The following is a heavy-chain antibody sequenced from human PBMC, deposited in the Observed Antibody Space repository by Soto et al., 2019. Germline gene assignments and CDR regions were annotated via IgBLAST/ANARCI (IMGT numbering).Heavy chain of an antibody. V-gene: IGHV3-48*01. CDR1: GFTFSSYS. Sequence: EVQLVESGGGLVQPGGSLRLSCAASGFTFSSYSMNWVRQAPGKGLEWVSYISSSSSTIYYADSVKGRFTISRDNAKNSLYLQMNSLRAVDTAVYYCARDGGYSYGPFDYWDQGTLVTVSS. D-gene: IGHD5-18*01. CDR3: ARDGGYSYGPFDY. J-gene: IGHJ4*02. CDR2: ISSSSSTI.